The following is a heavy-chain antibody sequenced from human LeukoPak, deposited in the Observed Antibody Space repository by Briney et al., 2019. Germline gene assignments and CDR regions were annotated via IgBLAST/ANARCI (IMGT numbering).Heavy chain of an antibody. CDR1: GFTFSSYE. D-gene: IGHD3-10*01. V-gene: IGHV4-59*04. CDR2: IYYTGNT. Sequence: GSLRLSCAASGFTFSSYEMNWVRQSPGKGLEWIGNIYYTGNTYYNASLQSRVTISIDTSENQFSLRLNSVTAADTAVYFCARQPKSCAPGIFITGKACWFDSWGQGTLVTVSP. J-gene: IGHJ5*01. CDR3: ARQPKSCAPGIFITGKACWFDS.